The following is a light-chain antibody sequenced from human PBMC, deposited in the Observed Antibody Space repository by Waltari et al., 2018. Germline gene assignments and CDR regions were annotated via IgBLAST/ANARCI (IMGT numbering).Light chain of an antibody. CDR1: SGDVGGYNY. Sequence: QSALPQPPPASGAPGQSVTISCTGTSGDVGGYNYVSWYQHHPGEAPKLMIFEVNKRPSGVPDRFSGSKSGNTASLTVSGLQAEDDADYYCSSDAGSNNLVFGTGTKVTVL. CDR3: SSDAGSNNLV. J-gene: IGLJ1*01. CDR2: EVN. V-gene: IGLV2-8*01.